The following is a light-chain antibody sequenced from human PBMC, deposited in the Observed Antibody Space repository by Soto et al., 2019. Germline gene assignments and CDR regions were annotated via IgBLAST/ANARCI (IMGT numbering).Light chain of an antibody. CDR1: QSVSSN. J-gene: IGKJ1*01. CDR3: QQYNNWPWT. Sequence: EIVMTQSPATLSVSPGERATLSCRASQSVSSNLAWYQQKAGQAPRLLIYGASTRSSGIPDRFSGSGSGTAVTLTIGSLQSEDFAVYHCQQYNNWPWTFGQGTKVEIK. V-gene: IGKV3-15*01. CDR2: GAS.